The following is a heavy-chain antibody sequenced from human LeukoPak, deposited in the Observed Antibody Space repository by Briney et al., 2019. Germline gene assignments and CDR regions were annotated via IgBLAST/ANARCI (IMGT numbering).Heavy chain of an antibody. CDR3: ARDYYDSSGYYYYYYYGMDV. J-gene: IGHJ6*02. Sequence: SETLSLTCTVSGGSISSGDYYWSWIRQPPGKGLEWIVYIYYSGSTYYNPSLKSRVTISVHTSKNQFSLKLSSVTAADTAVYYCARDYYDSSGYYYYYYYGMDVWGQGTTVTVSS. CDR1: GGSISSGDYY. D-gene: IGHD3-22*01. V-gene: IGHV4-30-4*01. CDR2: IYYSGST.